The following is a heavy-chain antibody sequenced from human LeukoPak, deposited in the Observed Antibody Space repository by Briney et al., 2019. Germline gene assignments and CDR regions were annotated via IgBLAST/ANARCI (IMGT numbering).Heavy chain of an antibody. CDR2: IYPGDSDT. V-gene: IGHV5-51*01. J-gene: IGHJ3*02. CDR1: GYMFTTYW. Sequence: GESLKISCKGSGYMFTTYWIAWVRPMPGKGLEWMGIIYPGDSDTRYSPSFQGQVTISADKSISTAYLQWSSLKASDTAMYYCARRVALGAFDIWGQGTMVTVSS. CDR3: ARRVALGAFDI. D-gene: IGHD3-3*01.